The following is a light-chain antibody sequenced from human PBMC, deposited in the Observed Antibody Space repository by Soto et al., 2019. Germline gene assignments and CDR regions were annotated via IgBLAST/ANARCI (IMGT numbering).Light chain of an antibody. Sequence: QSVLTQPASMCEARGQQVTISSSGSSSNIGNNYVSWYQQLPGTAPKLLIYDNNKRPSGIPDRFSGSKSGTSATLGITGLQTGDEADYYCGTWDNSLSAVVFGGGTQLTVL. J-gene: IGLJ2*01. V-gene: IGLV1-51*01. CDR3: GTWDNSLSAVV. CDR1: SSNIGNNY. CDR2: DNN.